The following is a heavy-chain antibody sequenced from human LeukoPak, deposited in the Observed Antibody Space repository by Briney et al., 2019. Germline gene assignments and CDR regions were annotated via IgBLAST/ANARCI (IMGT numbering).Heavy chain of an antibody. Sequence: GESLKISRKGSGYSFTNYWLGLVRQMPGKGLELMGVVYPGDSDTRYSPSFQGQVTMSADKSISTAYLQWSSLKASDSAMYYCARPQFHYYDSSGYYLGAFDIWGQGTMVTVSS. CDR2: VYPGDSDT. V-gene: IGHV5-51*01. J-gene: IGHJ3*02. D-gene: IGHD3-22*01. CDR1: GYSFTNYW. CDR3: ARPQFHYYDSSGYYLGAFDI.